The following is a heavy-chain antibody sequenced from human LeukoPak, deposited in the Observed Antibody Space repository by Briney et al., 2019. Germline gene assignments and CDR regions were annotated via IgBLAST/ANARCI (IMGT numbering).Heavy chain of an antibody. V-gene: IGHV1-8*01. D-gene: IGHD3-3*01. CDR2: MNPNSGNT. J-gene: IGHJ4*02. Sequence: EASVKVSCKASGYTFTSYDINWVRQATGQGLEWMGWMNPNSGNTGYAQKFQGRVTMTRNTSISTAYMELSSLRPEDTAVYYCARGLRYDFWSGYYGLWGQGTLVTVSS. CDR1: GYTFTSYD. CDR3: ARGLRYDFWSGYYGL.